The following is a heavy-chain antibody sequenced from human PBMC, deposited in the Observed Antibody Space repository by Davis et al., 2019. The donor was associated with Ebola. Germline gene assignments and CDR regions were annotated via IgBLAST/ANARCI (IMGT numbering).Heavy chain of an antibody. D-gene: IGHD3-3*01. CDR2: INSDGSST. CDR1: GFTFSSYW. Sequence: GESPKISCPASGFTFSSYWMHWVRQAPGKGLVWVSRINSDGSSTSYADSVKGRFTISRDNAKNTLYLQMNSLRAEDTAVYYCAREPGDYDFWSSYYKDWGQGTLVTVSS. V-gene: IGHV3-74*01. J-gene: IGHJ1*01. CDR3: AREPGDYDFWSSYYKD.